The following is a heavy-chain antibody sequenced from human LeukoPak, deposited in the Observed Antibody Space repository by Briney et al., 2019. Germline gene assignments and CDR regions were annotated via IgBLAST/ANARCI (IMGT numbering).Heavy chain of an antibody. CDR3: ARLVVVAARGSPYYYYGMDV. CDR2: IFHSGST. D-gene: IGHD2-15*01. V-gene: IGHV4-34*12. CDR1: GGSFSGYY. Sequence: SETLSLTCAVYGGSFSGYYWSWIRQPPGKGLEWIGEIFHSGSTNYNPSLKSRVTISVDTSKNQFSLKLSSVTAADTAVYYCARLVVVAARGSPYYYYGMDVWGQGTTVTVSS. J-gene: IGHJ6*02.